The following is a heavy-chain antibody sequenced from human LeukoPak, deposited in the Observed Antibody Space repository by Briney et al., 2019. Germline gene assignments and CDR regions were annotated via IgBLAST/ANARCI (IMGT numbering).Heavy chain of an antibody. CDR1: GFTLSSYS. Sequence: PGGSLRLSCAASGFTLSSYSMNWVRQAPGKGLEWISYISSSSGTIYYADSVKGRFTISRDNAKNSLYLQMNNLRAEDTAVYYCAREVGEDYWGQGTLVTVSS. D-gene: IGHD2-15*01. CDR2: ISSSSGTI. V-gene: IGHV3-48*01. CDR3: AREVGEDY. J-gene: IGHJ4*02.